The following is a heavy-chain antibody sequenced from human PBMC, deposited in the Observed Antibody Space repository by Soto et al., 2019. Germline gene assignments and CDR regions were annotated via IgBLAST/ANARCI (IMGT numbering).Heavy chain of an antibody. CDR3: AGGPWLLDF. V-gene: IGHV3-53*02. D-gene: IGHD2-15*01. CDR1: GFTVSSNF. Sequence: EVQLVETGGGLIQPGGSLRLSCAASGFTVSSNFMTWVRQAPGKGLECVSVIHSRGNTYYTDSVKGRFTISRDSSKNSLYLQMNSPRADDTAVYYCAGGPWLLDFWGQGTLVTVSS. J-gene: IGHJ4*02. CDR2: IHSRGNT.